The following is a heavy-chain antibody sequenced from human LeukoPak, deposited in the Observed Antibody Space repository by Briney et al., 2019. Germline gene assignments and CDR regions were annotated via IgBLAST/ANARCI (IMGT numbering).Heavy chain of an antibody. CDR1: GYTFTIYG. J-gene: IGHJ4*02. Sequence: ASVKVSCKASGYTFTIYGISWVRQAPGQGLEWMGWISAYNGNTNYAQKLQGRVTMTTDTSTSTAYMELRSLRSDDTAVYYCARVRGKHPGGYEFDYWGQGTLVTVSS. CDR3: ARVRGKHPGGYEFDY. CDR2: ISAYNGNT. V-gene: IGHV1-18*01. D-gene: IGHD5-12*01.